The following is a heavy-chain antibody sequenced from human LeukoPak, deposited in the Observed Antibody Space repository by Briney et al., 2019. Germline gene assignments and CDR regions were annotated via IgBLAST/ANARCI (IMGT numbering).Heavy chain of an antibody. J-gene: IGHJ5*02. V-gene: IGHV1-46*01. D-gene: IGHD1-14*01. CDR2: INPSGGST. Sequence: ASVKVSCKASGYTFTSYYMHWVRQAPGQGLEWMGIINPSGGSTSYAQEFQGRVTMTRDTSTSTVYMELSSLRSEDTAVYYCARARTGLNAFDPWGQGTLVTVSS. CDR1: GYTFTSYY. CDR3: ARARTGLNAFDP.